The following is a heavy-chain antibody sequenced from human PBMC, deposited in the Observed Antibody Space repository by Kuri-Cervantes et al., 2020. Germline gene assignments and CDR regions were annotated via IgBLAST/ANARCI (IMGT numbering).Heavy chain of an antibody. CDR2: ISSGGDRT. CDR1: GFNLMNYA. Sequence: GASLNISCTASGFNLMNYAMNWVRQTPGRGLEWVSAISSGGDRTYVADSAKGRFTISRDDAENSLYLQMNSLRVEDTAVYYCAKDGVGAAPGDVFDIWGQGTMVTVSS. V-gene: IGHV3-23*01. J-gene: IGHJ3*02. CDR3: AKDGVGAAPGDVFDI. D-gene: IGHD2-15*01.